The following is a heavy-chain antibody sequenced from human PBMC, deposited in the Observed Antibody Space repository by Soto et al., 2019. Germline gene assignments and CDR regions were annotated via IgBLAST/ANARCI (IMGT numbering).Heavy chain of an antibody. CDR2: ISAYNGNT. J-gene: IGHJ6*02. V-gene: IGHV1-18*01. CDR3: AREGPAPYYYYGMDV. Sequence: QVQLVQSGGEVKKPGASVKVSCKTSGYSFTTYGISWVRQAPGQGLEWMGWISAYNGNTNYAQKLQDRGTMTTATSTSTAYMDLRSLRSDDTAVYYCAREGPAPYYYYGMDVWGQGSTVTVSS. CDR1: GYSFTTYG.